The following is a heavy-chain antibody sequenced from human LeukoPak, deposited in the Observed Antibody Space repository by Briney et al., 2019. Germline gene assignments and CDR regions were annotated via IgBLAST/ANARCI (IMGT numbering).Heavy chain of an antibody. Sequence: ASVKVSCKASGYTFTSYGISWVRQAPGQGLEWMGWISAYNGNTNYAQKLQGRVTMTTDTSTSTAYMELRSLRSDDTAVYYCARDSGSYRRRVGYYFDYWGQGTLVTVSS. J-gene: IGHJ4*02. CDR2: ISAYNGNT. V-gene: IGHV1-18*01. CDR3: ARDSGSYRRRVGYYFDY. D-gene: IGHD1-26*01. CDR1: GYTFTSYG.